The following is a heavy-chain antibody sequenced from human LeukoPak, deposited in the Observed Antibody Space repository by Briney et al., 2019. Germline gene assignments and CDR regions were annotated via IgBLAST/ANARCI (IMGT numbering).Heavy chain of an antibody. J-gene: IGHJ6*03. Sequence: SQTLSLTCTVSGGSISSGSYYWSWIRQPAGKGLEWIGYIYYSGSTNYNPSLKSRVTISVDTSKNQFSLKLSSVTAADTAVHYCARAQHGGDYYYYYMDVWGKGTTVTVSS. CDR1: GGSISSGSYY. CDR2: IYYSGST. D-gene: IGHD6-13*01. V-gene: IGHV4-61*10. CDR3: ARAQHGGDYYYYYMDV.